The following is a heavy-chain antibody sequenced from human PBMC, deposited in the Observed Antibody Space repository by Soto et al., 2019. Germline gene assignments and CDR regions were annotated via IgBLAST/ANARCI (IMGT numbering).Heavy chain of an antibody. D-gene: IGHD5-18*01. CDR3: ARDIRGYSRAFDY. Sequence: SETLSLTCTVSADSVSSDDYCWTWIRQPPGKGLEWIGYICSGGSTNYNPSLKSRVTISLDTSRNQFSLKLTSVTAADTAVYYCARDIRGYSRAFDYWGQGMLVTVSS. J-gene: IGHJ4*02. CDR1: ADSVSSDDYC. V-gene: IGHV4-61*08. CDR2: ICSGGST.